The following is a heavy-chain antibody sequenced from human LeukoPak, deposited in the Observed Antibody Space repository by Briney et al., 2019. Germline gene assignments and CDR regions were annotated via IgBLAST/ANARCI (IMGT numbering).Heavy chain of an antibody. CDR3: ASGPLYGDYVGYYFDY. CDR1: GYSFTSYW. Sequence: GESLKISCKGSGYSFTSYWIGWVRQMPGKGLEWMGTIYPGDSDTRYSPSFQGQVTISADKSISTAYLQWSSLKASDTAMYYCASGPLYGDYVGYYFDYWGQGTLVTASS. V-gene: IGHV5-51*01. D-gene: IGHD4-17*01. J-gene: IGHJ4*02. CDR2: IYPGDSDT.